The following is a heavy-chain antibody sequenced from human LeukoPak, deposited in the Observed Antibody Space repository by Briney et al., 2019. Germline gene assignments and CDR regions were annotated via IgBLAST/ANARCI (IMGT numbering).Heavy chain of an antibody. Sequence: SETLSLTCTVSGGSISSSSYYWGWIRQPPGKGLEWIGNIYYDRSTYYNPSLKSRVTISVDTSKNQFSLKLNSVTAADTAVYYCARDRRSSSSPLDYWGQGTLVTVSS. CDR2: IYYDRST. V-gene: IGHV4-39*07. D-gene: IGHD6-13*01. CDR1: GGSISSSSYY. J-gene: IGHJ4*02. CDR3: ARDRRSSSSPLDY.